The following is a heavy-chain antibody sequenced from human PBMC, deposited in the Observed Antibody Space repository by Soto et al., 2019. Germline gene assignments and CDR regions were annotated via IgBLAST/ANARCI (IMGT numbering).Heavy chain of an antibody. V-gene: IGHV3-30*03. CDR1: GFSFNTYG. CDR3: AREMVPDSFPHPMVRGVPSDY. D-gene: IGHD3-10*01. J-gene: IGHJ4*02. Sequence: GGSLRLSCPGSGFSFNTYGMHWVRQAPGKGLEWVAVISHDGSEKYYADAVKGRFTISRDNSKNTLYLQMNSLRAEDTAVYYCAREMVPDSFPHPMVRGVPSDYWGQGTLVTVSS. CDR2: ISHDGSEK.